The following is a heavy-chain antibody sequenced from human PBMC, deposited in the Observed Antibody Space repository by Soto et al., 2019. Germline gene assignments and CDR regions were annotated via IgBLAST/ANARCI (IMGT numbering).Heavy chain of an antibody. J-gene: IGHJ6*02. CDR3: ARMGTSYYYYALDV. D-gene: IGHD1-1*01. CDR1: GFSLSTSGMR. CDR2: IDWDDDK. Sequence: SGPTLVNPTQTLTLTCTFSGFSLSTSGMRVSWIRQSPGKALEWLARIDWDDDKFYSTSLKTRLTVSKDTSKNQVVLTMTNMDPVDTGTYYCARMGTSYYYYALDVWGQGTTVTVSS. V-gene: IGHV2-70*04.